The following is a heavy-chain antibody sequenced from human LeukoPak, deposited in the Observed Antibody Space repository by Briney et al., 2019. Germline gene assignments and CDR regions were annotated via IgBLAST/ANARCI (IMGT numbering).Heavy chain of an antibody. V-gene: IGHV3-30*18. CDR1: GFTFSDNY. Sequence: GGSLRLSCAASGFTFSDNYMSWIRQAPGKGLEWVAFISYDGSNKYYVDSVKGRFTISRDNSKNTLYLQMNSLRAEDTAVYFCAKVGGVVIPGSYWGQGTLVTVSS. CDR3: AKVGGVVIPGSY. CDR2: ISYDGSNK. J-gene: IGHJ4*02. D-gene: IGHD3-3*01.